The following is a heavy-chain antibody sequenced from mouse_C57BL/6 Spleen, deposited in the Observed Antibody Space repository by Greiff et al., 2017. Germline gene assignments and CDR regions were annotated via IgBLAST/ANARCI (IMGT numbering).Heavy chain of an antibody. CDR1: GYSFTSYY. J-gene: IGHJ4*01. CDR3: ARQRGAMDY. V-gene: IGHV1-66*01. Sequence: QVQLQQSGPELVKPGASVKISCTASGYSFTSYYIHWVKQRPGQGLEWIGWIYPGSGNTKYNEKFKGKATLTADTSSSTAYMQLSSLTSEDSGVYYCARQRGAMDYWGQGTSVTVSS. CDR2: IYPGSGNT.